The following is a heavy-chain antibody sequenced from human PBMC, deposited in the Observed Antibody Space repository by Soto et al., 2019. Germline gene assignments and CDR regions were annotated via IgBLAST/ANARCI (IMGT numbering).Heavy chain of an antibody. J-gene: IGHJ6*02. CDR1: GYTFTRYG. Sequence: QVQLVQSGAEVKNPGASVKVSCKASGYTFTRYGIGWARQAPGQGLEWMGWINTYNGNTNYAQNDQGRVTLTTDTSTSTAYRELRSLRSNDTAIYYCAMVDVYVTPSPQDVWGQGTTVIVSS. CDR2: INTYNGNT. V-gene: IGHV1-18*01. D-gene: IGHD3-16*01. CDR3: AMVDVYVTPSPQDV.